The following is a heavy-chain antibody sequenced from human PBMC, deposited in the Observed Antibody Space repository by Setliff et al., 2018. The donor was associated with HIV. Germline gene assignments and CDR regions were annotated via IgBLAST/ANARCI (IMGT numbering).Heavy chain of an antibody. CDR3: ARGTRSSVNWFDP. V-gene: IGHV4-59*06. D-gene: IGHD2-2*01. J-gene: IGHJ5*02. CDR2: IYYSGTT. Sequence: PSETLSLTCTVSGGSISNYYWTWIRQPPGKGLGGIGYIYYSGTTYYNPSLKSRVTISVDTSKNQFYLKLSSVPAADPAVYFCARGTRSSVNWFDPWGQGTLVTVS. CDR1: GGSISNYY.